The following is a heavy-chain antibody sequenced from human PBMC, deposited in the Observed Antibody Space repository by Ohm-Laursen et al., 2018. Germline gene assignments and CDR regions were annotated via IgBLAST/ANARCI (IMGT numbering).Heavy chain of an antibody. D-gene: IGHD3-3*01. V-gene: IGHV4-59*01. Sequence: SETLSLTCTASGGSISNYYWSWIRQPPGKGLEWIGYIYNTGNTNYNPSLKSRVTISVDTSKNQFSLKLSSVTAADTAVYYCTSTIFEVVIEGFDPWGQGTLVTVSS. CDR2: IYNTGNT. J-gene: IGHJ5*02. CDR3: TSTIFEVVIEGFDP. CDR1: GGSISNYY.